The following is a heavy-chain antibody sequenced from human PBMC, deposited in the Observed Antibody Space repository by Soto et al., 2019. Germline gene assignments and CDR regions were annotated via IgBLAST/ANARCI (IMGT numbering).Heavy chain of an antibody. D-gene: IGHD3-3*01. CDR2: INAGNGNT. CDR1: GYTFTSYA. Sequence: GASVKVSCKASGYTFTSYAMHWVRQAPGQRLEWMGWINAGNGNTKYSQKFQGRVTITRDTSASTAYTERSSLRSEDTAVYYCARTPKFGVVIIMDYYYGMDVWGQGTTVTVSS. V-gene: IGHV1-3*01. CDR3: ARTPKFGVVIIMDYYYGMDV. J-gene: IGHJ6*02.